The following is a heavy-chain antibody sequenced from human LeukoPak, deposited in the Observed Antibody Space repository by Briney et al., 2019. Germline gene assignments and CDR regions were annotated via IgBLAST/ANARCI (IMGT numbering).Heavy chain of an antibody. J-gene: IGHJ2*01. D-gene: IGHD6-13*01. V-gene: IGHV4-34*01. Sequence: SETLSLTCAVYGGSFSGYYWSWLRQPPGQGLEWIGEISHSGSTNYNPSLKSRVTISVDTSKNQFSLKLSSVTAADTAVYYCARGMYSSSWYRLDLWGRGTLVTVSS. CDR3: ARGMYSSSWYRLDL. CDR1: GGSFSGYY. CDR2: ISHSGST.